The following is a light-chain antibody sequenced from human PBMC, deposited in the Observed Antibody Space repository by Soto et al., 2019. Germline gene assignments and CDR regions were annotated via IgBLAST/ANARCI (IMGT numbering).Light chain of an antibody. Sequence: DIQMTQSPSSVSASVGDRVTITCRASQGISSWLAWYQQKPGKAPKLLIYAASSLQSGVPSRFSGRRSGTDFNLTISRLPPEEFATYYCQQSNSIPLTFGEGTKVDIK. CDR3: QQSNSIPLT. V-gene: IGKV1-12*01. CDR1: QGISSW. CDR2: AAS. J-gene: IGKJ4*01.